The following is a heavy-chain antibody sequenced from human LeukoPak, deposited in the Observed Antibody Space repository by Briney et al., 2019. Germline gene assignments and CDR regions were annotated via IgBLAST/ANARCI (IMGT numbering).Heavy chain of an antibody. CDR3: ARHSPGLGPNTYNYVY. D-gene: IGHD5-24*01. J-gene: IGHJ4*02. V-gene: IGHV1-2*02. CDR2: INCHSGGT. Sequence: GASVKVSCKASGYTFTGYYMHWVRQAPGQGLEWMGWINCHSGGTNYAQKFQGRVTMTRDTSINTAYMELSRLKSDDTAVYYYARHSPGLGPNTYNYVYWGQGSLVTVSS. CDR1: GYTFTGYY.